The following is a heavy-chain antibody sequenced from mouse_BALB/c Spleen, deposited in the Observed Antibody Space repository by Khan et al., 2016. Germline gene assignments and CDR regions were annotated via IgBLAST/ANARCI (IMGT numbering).Heavy chain of an antibody. CDR2: NDPANGNS. CDR3: ARRGHIYYYGSSYGY. Sequence: VQLKQSGAELVKPGASVKLSCTASGFNIKDTYMHWVKQRPEQGLEWIGRNDPANGNSKYDPKFQGKATIIVDKSSNTAYLQLSSLTSEDTAVYYCARRGHIYYYGSSYGYWGQGTTLTVSS. V-gene: IGHV14-3*02. J-gene: IGHJ2*01. CDR1: GFNIKDTY. D-gene: IGHD1-1*01.